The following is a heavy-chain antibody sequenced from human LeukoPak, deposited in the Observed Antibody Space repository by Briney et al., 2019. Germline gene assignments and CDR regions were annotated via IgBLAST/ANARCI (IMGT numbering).Heavy chain of an antibody. V-gene: IGHV1-69*01. D-gene: IGHD3-3*01. CDR3: ARGVIDYDFWSGYYKRYYFDH. CDR1: GGTFSSYA. CDR2: IIPIFGTA. Sequence: GASVKVSCEASGGTFSSYAISWVRQAPGQGLEWMGGIIPIFGTANYAQKFQGRVTITADESTSTAYMELSSLRSEDTAVYYCARGVIDYDFWSGYYKRYYFDHWGQGTLVTVSS. J-gene: IGHJ4*02.